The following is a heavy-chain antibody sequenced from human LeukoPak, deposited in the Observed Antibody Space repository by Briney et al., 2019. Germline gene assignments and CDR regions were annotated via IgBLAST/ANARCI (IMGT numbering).Heavy chain of an antibody. J-gene: IGHJ4*02. CDR2: INHSGIT. D-gene: IGHD3-16*01. CDR3: ARVRAIGVGRRYYFDY. Sequence: SETLSLTCAVYGGSFSGYFWSWIRQPPGKGLEWIGEINHSGITNYNPSLQSRVTISVDTSNNQFSLKLSSVTAADTAVYYCARVRAIGVGRRYYFDYWGQGTLVTVSS. V-gene: IGHV4-34*01. CDR1: GGSFSGYF.